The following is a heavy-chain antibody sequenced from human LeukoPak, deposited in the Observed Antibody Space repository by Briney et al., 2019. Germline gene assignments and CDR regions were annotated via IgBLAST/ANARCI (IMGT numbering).Heavy chain of an antibody. CDR3: ATAFISGWFYFDY. Sequence: SETLSLTCAVAGYSISSGYYWGWIRQPLGKGLEWIGSIYHRGSTYYNPSLKSRVTISVDPSKNQFSLNLSSVTAADTAVYYCATAFISGWFYFDYWGQGTLVTVSP. D-gene: IGHD6-19*01. CDR2: IYHRGST. J-gene: IGHJ4*02. V-gene: IGHV4-38-2*01. CDR1: GYSISSGYY.